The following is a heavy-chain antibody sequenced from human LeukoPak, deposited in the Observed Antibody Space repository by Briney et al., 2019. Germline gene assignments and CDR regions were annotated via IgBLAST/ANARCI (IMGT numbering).Heavy chain of an antibody. CDR1: GGSIISAGYY. CDR2: IYYSGST. Sequence: SQTLSLTCTVSGGSIISAGYYWSWIRQHPGKGLEWIGYIYYSGSTYYNPSLKSRVTISIDTSKNQFSLRLTSVTAADTAVYYCARESVGDGNTYGYWFDPWGQGPLVTVSS. CDR3: ARESVGDGNTYGYWFDP. D-gene: IGHD5-18*01. V-gene: IGHV4-31*03. J-gene: IGHJ5*02.